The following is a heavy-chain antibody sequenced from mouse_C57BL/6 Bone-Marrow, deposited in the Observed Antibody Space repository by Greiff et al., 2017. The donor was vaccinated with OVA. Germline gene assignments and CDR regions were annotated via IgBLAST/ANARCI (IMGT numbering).Heavy chain of an antibody. CDR3: ARSPIYYDYDNYFDY. J-gene: IGHJ2*01. D-gene: IGHD2-4*01. CDR2: IYPGSGNT. V-gene: IGHV1-76*01. Sequence: QVQLKESGAELVRPGASVKLSCKASGYTFTDYYINWVKQRPGQGLEWIARIYPGSGNTYYNEKFKGKATLTAEKSSSTAYMQLSSLTSEDSAVYFCARSPIYYDYDNYFDYWGQGTTLTVSS. CDR1: GYTFTDYY.